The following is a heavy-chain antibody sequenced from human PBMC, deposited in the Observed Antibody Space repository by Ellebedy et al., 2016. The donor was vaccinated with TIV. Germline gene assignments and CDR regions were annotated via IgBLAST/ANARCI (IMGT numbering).Heavy chain of an antibody. CDR3: ARSITIFGVVNDKKEDAFDI. J-gene: IGHJ3*02. D-gene: IGHD3-3*01. CDR1: GFSLSTNTMR. V-gene: IGHV2-70*04. CDR2: IDWDDDK. Sequence: SGPTLVXPTQTLTLTCTFSGFSLSTNTMRVSWIRQPPATALEWLARIDWDDDKFYSTSLKTRLTISKDTSKNQVVLTMTNMDPVDTATYYCARSITIFGVVNDKKEDAFDIWGQGTMVTVSS.